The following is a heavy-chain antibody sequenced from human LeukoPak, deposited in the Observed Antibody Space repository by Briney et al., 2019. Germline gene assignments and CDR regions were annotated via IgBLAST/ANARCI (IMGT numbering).Heavy chain of an antibody. Sequence: PGGSLRLSCAASGFTFSSYWMSWVRQAPGKGLEWVANIKQDGSEKYYVDSVKGRSTISRGNAKNSLYLQMNSLRAEDTAVYYCAREYYDFWSGYPLDYWGQGTLVTVSS. CDR2: IKQDGSEK. V-gene: IGHV3-7*01. D-gene: IGHD3-3*01. CDR1: GFTFSSYW. CDR3: AREYYDFWSGYPLDY. J-gene: IGHJ4*02.